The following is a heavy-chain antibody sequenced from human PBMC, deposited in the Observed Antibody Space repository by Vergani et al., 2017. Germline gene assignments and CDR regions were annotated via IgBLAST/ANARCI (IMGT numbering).Heavy chain of an antibody. Sequence: EVQLVESGGGLVQPGRSLRLSCAASGFTFDDYAMHCVRQAPGKGLEWVSAISGSGGSTYYADSVKGRFTISRDNSKNTLYLQMNSLRAEDTAVYYCATVRSFDYWGQGTLVTVSS. CDR3: ATVRSFDY. CDR1: GFTFDDYA. J-gene: IGHJ4*02. CDR2: ISGSGGST. V-gene: IGHV3-23*04. D-gene: IGHD3-3*01.